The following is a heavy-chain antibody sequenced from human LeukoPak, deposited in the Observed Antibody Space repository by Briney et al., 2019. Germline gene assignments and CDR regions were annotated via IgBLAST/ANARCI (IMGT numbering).Heavy chain of an antibody. Sequence: GRSLRLSCAASGFTFSNYWMHWVRQAPGKGLVWVSRINSDGSSRNYADSVKGRFTISRDNAKNTLYLQKSSLRAEDTAVYYCASASSHRIAAGGDYWGQGTLVTVSS. CDR2: INSDGSSR. CDR3: ASASSHRIAAGGDY. J-gene: IGHJ4*02. D-gene: IGHD6-13*01. CDR1: GFTFSNYW. V-gene: IGHV3-74*01.